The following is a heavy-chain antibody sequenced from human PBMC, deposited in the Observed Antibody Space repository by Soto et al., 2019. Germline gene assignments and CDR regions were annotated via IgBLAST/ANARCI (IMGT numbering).Heavy chain of an antibody. D-gene: IGHD3-10*01. CDR2: IWYDGSNK. CDR3: VGDGGYYGAGSHFDP. J-gene: IGHJ5*02. Sequence: QVQLVESGGGVVQPGRSLRLCCAASGFTFSSYGMHWVRQAPGEGLEWVAYIWYDGSNKYYADSVKGRFTISRDNSTNTLCLEMNSLRDEETSVYYCVGDGGYYGAGSHFDPWGQGSLVTVSS. CDR1: GFTFSSYG. V-gene: IGHV3-33*01.